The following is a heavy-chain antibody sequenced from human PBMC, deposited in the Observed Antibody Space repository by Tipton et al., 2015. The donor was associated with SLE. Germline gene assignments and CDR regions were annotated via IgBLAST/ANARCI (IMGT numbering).Heavy chain of an antibody. CDR1: GGSVSSGSYY. CDR3: ARDRSLNWFDP. V-gene: IGHV4-61*01. CDR2: IYTSGST. Sequence: TLSLTCTVSGGSVSSGSYYWSWIRQPPGKGLEWIGYIYTSGSTNYNPSLKSRVTISVDTSKNQFSLKLSSVTAADTAVYYCARDRSLNWFDPWGQGTLVTVSS. J-gene: IGHJ5*02.